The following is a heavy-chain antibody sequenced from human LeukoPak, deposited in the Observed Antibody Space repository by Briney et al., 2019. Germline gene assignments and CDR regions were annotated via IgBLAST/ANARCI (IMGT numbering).Heavy chain of an antibody. Sequence: ASVKVSCKASGYTFTSYGINWVRQATGQGLEWMGWMNPNSGNTGYAQKLQGRVTMTTDTSTSTAYMELRSLRSDDTAVYYCARASITMIVVVTPDYWGQGTLVTVSS. V-gene: IGHV1-18*01. D-gene: IGHD3-22*01. CDR1: GYTFTSYG. CDR2: MNPNSGNT. J-gene: IGHJ4*02. CDR3: ARASITMIVVVTPDY.